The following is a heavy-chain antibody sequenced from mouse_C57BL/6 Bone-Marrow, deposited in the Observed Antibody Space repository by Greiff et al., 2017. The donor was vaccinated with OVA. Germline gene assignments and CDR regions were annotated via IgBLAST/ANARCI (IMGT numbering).Heavy chain of an antibody. D-gene: IGHD2-1*01. CDR2: ISYDGSN. CDR1: CYSITSGYY. J-gene: IGHJ3*01. CDR3: ARRIYF. V-gene: IGHV3-6*01. Sequence: ESGPGLVKPSQSLSLTCSVSCYSITSGYYWNWIRQFPGNNLEWMGYISYDGSNNYNPSLKNRISITRDTSKNQFFLKLNSVTTEDTATYYCARRIYFWGQGTLVTVSA.